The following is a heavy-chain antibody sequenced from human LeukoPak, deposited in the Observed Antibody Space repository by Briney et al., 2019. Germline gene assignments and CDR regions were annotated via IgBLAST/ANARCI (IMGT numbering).Heavy chain of an antibody. CDR3: VRTSGSLDG. V-gene: IGHV3-64D*09. CDR1: GFTFSNYA. J-gene: IGHJ4*02. D-gene: IGHD1-26*01. CDR2: ISNNGGST. Sequence: GGSLRLSCSASGFTFSNYAMHWVRQAPGKGLEYVSAISNNGGSTHYADSVKGGFTISRDNAKNTVYLQMSSLRVEDTAVYYCVRTSGSLDGWGQGTLVTVSS.